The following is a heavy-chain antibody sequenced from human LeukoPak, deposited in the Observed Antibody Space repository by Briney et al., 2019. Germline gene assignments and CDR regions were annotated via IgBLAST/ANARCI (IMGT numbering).Heavy chain of an antibody. J-gene: IGHJ4*02. CDR3: AKGSEPCVGATLRG. CDR1: GFTFDDYA. CDR2: ISWNSGSI. V-gene: IGHV3-9*01. D-gene: IGHD1-26*01. Sequence: LRLSCAASGFTFDDYAMHWVRQAPGKGLEWVSGISWNSGSIGYADSVKGRFTISRDNAKNSLYLQMNSLRAEDTALYYCAKGSEPCVGATLRGWGQGTLVTVSS.